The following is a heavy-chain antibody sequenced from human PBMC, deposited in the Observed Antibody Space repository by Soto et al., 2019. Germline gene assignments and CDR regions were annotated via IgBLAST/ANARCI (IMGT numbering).Heavy chain of an antibody. V-gene: IGHV4-59*01. D-gene: IGHD6-25*01. J-gene: IGHJ4*02. CDR2: IYYTGST. Sequence: QVQLQESGPGLVKPSETLSLTCTVSDGSITNYYWIWIRQPPGERLEWIGYIYYTGSTNYNPSLKSRVTISLDTSKSQFSLELSSVTAADTAMYYCARKYSSGWAFDSWGQGTLVTVSS. CDR3: ARKYSSGWAFDS. CDR1: DGSITNYY.